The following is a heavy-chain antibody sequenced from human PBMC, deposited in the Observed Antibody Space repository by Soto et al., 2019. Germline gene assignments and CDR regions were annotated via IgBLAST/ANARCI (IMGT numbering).Heavy chain of an antibody. CDR2: IYQSGST. D-gene: IGHD2-2*01. Sequence: PSETLSLTCAVSGGSISSCGYSWSWIRQPPGKGLEWIGYIYQSGSTYYNPSLKSRVTISADRSKKQFSLNLSSVTAADTAVYYCAREGSSDGFDIWGQGTMVTVSS. CDR1: GGSISSCGYS. J-gene: IGHJ3*02. V-gene: IGHV4-30-2*01. CDR3: AREGSSDGFDI.